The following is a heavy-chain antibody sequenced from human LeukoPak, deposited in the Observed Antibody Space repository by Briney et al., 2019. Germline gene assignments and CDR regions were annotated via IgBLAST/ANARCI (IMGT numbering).Heavy chain of an antibody. D-gene: IGHD5-24*01. J-gene: IGHJ4*02. CDR3: APGRMATINY. CDR1: GGSFSGYY. V-gene: IGHV4-34*01. Sequence: SETLSLTCAVYGGSFSGYYWSWIRQPPGKGLEWIGEINHSGSTNYNPSLKSRVTISVDTSKNQFSLKLSSVTAADTAVYYCAPGRMATINYWGQGTLVTVSS. CDR2: INHSGST.